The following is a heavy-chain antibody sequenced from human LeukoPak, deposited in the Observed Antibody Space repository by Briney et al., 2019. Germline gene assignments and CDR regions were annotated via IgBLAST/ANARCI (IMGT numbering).Heavy chain of an antibody. CDR3: ARTTYYYYYMDV. CDR2: MNPNSGNT. CDR1: GYTFTSYD. V-gene: IGHV1-8*01. D-gene: IGHD4-11*01. Sequence: GASVKVSCKASGYTFTSYDINWVRQATGQGLEWMGWMNPNSGNTGYAQKFQGRVTMTRDTSISTAYMELSRLRSDDTAVYYCARTTYYYYYMDVWGKGTTVTVSS. J-gene: IGHJ6*03.